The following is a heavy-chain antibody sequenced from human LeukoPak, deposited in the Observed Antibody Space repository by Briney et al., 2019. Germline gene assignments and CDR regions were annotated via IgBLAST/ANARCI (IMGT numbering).Heavy chain of an antibody. CDR1: GGSISSFY. D-gene: IGHD1-26*01. Sequence: ASETLSLTCTVSGGSISSFYWSWIRQPAGKGLGWIGRIYPSGSTIYNPSLKSRVTMSVDTSKNQFSLKLSSVTAADTAVYYCARGGLPRYYFDYWGQGTLVTVSS. CDR3: ARGGLPRYYFDY. J-gene: IGHJ4*02. CDR2: IYPSGST. V-gene: IGHV4-4*07.